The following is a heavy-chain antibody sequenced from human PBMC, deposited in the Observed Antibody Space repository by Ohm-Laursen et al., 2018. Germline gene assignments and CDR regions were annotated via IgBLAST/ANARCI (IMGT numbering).Heavy chain of an antibody. V-gene: IGHV3-48*03. CDR2: ISGDATTI. J-gene: IGHJ5*02. CDR3: ARGAYAS. CDR1: GFTFSSYH. Sequence: GSLRLSCTASGFTFSSYHVNWVRQAPGKGLEWVSFISGDATTIYYADSVKGRFTISRDNAKNTMYMQMDSLRADDRAVYYCARGAYASWGQGTLVTVSS. D-gene: IGHD3-16*01.